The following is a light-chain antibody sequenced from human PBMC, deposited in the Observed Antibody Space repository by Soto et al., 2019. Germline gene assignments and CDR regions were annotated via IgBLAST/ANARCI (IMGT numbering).Light chain of an antibody. V-gene: IGKV1-12*01. J-gene: IGKJ4*01. CDR2: AAS. Sequence: TQSPGTLSLSPGETATITCRASQGISSWLAWYQQKPGKAPKLLIYAASSLQSGVPSRFSGSGSGTDFTLTISSLQPEDFATYYCQQANSFPLTFGGGTKVDIK. CDR1: QGISSW. CDR3: QQANSFPLT.